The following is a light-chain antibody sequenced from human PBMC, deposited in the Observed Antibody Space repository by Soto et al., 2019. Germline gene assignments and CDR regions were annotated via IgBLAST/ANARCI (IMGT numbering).Light chain of an antibody. CDR3: QQRTNWYT. V-gene: IGKV3-11*01. CDR1: QSVRSS. CDR2: DAS. Sequence: EIVLTQSPATLSLSPGERATLSCRASQSVRSSLAWYQQKPGQAPRLLIYDASNRAAGIPARFSGSGSGTDFTLTISSLEPEDVAVYYCQQRTNWYTFGQGTKLDIK. J-gene: IGKJ2*01.